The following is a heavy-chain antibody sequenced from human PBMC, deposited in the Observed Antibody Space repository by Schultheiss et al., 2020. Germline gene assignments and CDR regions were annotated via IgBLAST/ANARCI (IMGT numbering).Heavy chain of an antibody. CDR3: ARAVFGVYYYGMDV. CDR1: GFTFSSYA. Sequence: GGSLRLSCAASGFTFSSYAMHWVRQAPGKGLEWVSLIYRDGSTYYADSVKGRFTISRDNSKNTLYLQMNSLRAGDTAVYYCARAVFGVYYYGMDVWGQGTTVTVS. CDR2: IYRDGST. D-gene: IGHD3-3*01. J-gene: IGHJ6*02. V-gene: IGHV3-NL1*01.